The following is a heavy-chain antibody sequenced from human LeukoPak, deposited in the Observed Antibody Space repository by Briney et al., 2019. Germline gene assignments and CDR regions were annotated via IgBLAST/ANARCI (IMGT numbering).Heavy chain of an antibody. V-gene: IGHV4-34*01. D-gene: IGHD2-15*01. Sequence: SETLSLTCAVYGESSSAYFWNWIRQAPGKPLEYIGEINHRGSSHYNPSLKTRVTLSVGTSKNQFSLKLTSVTAADTAVYFCARGSSFDGYCSAGACDAGYYDSWGQGTPVTVSS. CDR2: INHRGSS. CDR1: GESSSAYF. J-gene: IGHJ4*02. CDR3: ARGSSFDGYCSAGACDAGYYDS.